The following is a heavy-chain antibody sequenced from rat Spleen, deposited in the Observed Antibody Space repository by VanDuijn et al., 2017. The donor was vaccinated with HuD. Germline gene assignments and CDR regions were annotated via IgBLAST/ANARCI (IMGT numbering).Heavy chain of an antibody. CDR1: GFTFSDYN. D-gene: IGHD1-11*01. V-gene: IGHV5-7*01. CDR2: ITYDGSST. J-gene: IGHJ2*01. CDR3: ARDYGGSIPLDY. Sequence: EVHLGESGGGLVQPGRSLKLSCAASGFTFSDYNMAWVRQAPKKGLEWVAAITYDGSSTYYRDSMKGRITISRDNAKSTLYLQMNSLRSEDTATYYCARDYGGSIPLDYWGQGVMVTVSS.